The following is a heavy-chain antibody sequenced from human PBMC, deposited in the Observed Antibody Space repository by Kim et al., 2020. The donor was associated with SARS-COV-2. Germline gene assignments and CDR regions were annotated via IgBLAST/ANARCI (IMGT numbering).Heavy chain of an antibody. V-gene: IGHV1-18*01. D-gene: IGHD2-2*01. CDR1: GYTFTSYG. Sequence: ASVKVSCKASGYTFTSYGISWVRQAPGQGLEWMGWISAYNGNTNYAQKLQGRVTMTTDTSTSTAYMELRSLRSDDTAVYYCARDPYSGYCSSTSCYVRGSWVDYWGQGTLVTVSS. J-gene: IGHJ4*02. CDR2: ISAYNGNT. CDR3: ARDPYSGYCSSTSCYVRGSWVDY.